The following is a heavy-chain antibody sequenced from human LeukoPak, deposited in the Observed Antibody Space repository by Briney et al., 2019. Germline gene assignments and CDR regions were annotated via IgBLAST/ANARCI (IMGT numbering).Heavy chain of an antibody. D-gene: IGHD2-2*01. CDR3: ARDMPENYYYGMDV. Sequence: GRSLRLSCAASGFTFSSYAMHWVRQAPGKGLEWVAVISYDGSNKYYADSVKGRFTISRDNSKNTLYLQMNSLRAEDTAAYYCARDMPENYYYGMDVWGQGTTVTVSS. V-gene: IGHV3-30-3*01. CDR2: ISYDGSNK. CDR1: GFTFSSYA. J-gene: IGHJ6*02.